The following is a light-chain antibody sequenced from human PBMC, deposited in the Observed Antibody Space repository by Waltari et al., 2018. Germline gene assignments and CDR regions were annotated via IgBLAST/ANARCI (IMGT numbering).Light chain of an antibody. J-gene: IGLJ1*01. Sequence: SYVLTQPPSVSVAPGTTAVITCAGDDIGIKTVHWYQQRPGPAPILVIYVDTDRPSGIPERFSASNSGNTATLTISRVEVGDEADYYCQVWDSHSDHCVFGSGTEVTVL. CDR1: DIGIKT. CDR3: QVWDSHSDHCV. V-gene: IGLV3-21*04. CDR2: VDT.